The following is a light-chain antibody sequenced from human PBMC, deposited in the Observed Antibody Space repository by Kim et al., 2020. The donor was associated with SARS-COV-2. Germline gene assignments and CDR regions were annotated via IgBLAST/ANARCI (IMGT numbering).Light chain of an antibody. V-gene: IGLV6-57*03. CDR3: QSHDSSNVI. Sequence: GTTVNMSCTRSSGSIATNYVQWYQQRPGSAPTTVIYEDNLRPSGVPDRFSGSIDSSSNSASLTISGLTTEDEADYYCQSHDSSNVIFGGGTQLTVL. J-gene: IGLJ2*01. CDR1: SGSIATNY. CDR2: EDN.